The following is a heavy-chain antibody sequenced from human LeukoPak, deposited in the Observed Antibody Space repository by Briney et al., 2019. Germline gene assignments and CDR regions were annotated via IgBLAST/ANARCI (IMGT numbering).Heavy chain of an antibody. CDR3: ARGPHSNGWYLGVDY. D-gene: IGHD6-19*01. V-gene: IGHV1-18*01. CDR1: GYTFTSYG. CDR2: ISAYNGNT. Sequence: ASVKVSCKASGYTFTSYGISWVRQAPGQGLEWMGWISAYNGNTNYAQKLQGRVTMTTDTSTSTAYMELRSLRSDDTAVYYCARGPHSNGWYLGVDYWGQGTLVTVSS. J-gene: IGHJ4*02.